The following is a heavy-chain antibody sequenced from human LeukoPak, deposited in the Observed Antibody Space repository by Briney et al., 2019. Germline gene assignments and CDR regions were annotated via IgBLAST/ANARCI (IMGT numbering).Heavy chain of an antibody. CDR2: IYYSGST. J-gene: IGHJ4*02. V-gene: IGHV4-59*01. D-gene: IGHD1-1*01. CDR1: GGSISSYY. CDR3: ARFDTTVASFDY. Sequence: SETLSLTCTVSGGSISSYYWSWIRQPPGKGLEWIGYIYYSGSTNYNPSLKSRVTISVDTSKNQFSLKLSSVTAADTAVYYCARFDTTVASFDYWGQGTLVTVSS.